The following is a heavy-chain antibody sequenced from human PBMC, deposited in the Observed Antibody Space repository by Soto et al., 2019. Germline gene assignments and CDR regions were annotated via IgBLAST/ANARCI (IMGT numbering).Heavy chain of an antibody. CDR1: GFTFSSYA. Sequence: EVQLLESGGGLLQPGGSLRLSCAASGFTFSSYAMSWVRQAPGKGLEWVSTISGSGGNAYYADSVKGRFSISRDNSKNTLHLQMNSLRADDTAVYYCAKDGASGSYPPYYYYGMDVWGQGTTVTVSS. CDR2: ISGSGGNA. D-gene: IGHD1-26*01. V-gene: IGHV3-23*01. CDR3: AKDGASGSYPPYYYYGMDV. J-gene: IGHJ6*02.